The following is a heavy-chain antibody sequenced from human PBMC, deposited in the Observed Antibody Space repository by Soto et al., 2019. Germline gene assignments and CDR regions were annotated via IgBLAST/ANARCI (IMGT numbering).Heavy chain of an antibody. CDR1: GFTFSDYY. Sequence: GGSLRLSCAASGFTFSDYYMSWIRQAPGKGLEWVSYISSSSSYTNYADSVKGRFTISRDNAKNSLYLQMNSLRAEDTAVYYCARDFYSSGGDYWGQGTLVTVSS. D-gene: IGHD6-19*01. V-gene: IGHV3-11*06. CDR2: ISSSSSYT. CDR3: ARDFYSSGGDY. J-gene: IGHJ4*02.